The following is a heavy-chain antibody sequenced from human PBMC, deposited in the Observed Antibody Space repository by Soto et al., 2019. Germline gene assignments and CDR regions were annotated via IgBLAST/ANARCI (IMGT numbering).Heavy chain of an antibody. J-gene: IGHJ6*02. CDR2: IYYSGST. CDR3: ARGIEGWYQGRYYYGMDV. Sequence: SETLSLTCTVSGGSVSSGSYYWSWIRQPPGKGLEWIGYIYYSGSTNYNSSLKSRVTISVDTSKNHFSLKLSSVTAADTAVYYCARGIEGWYQGRYYYGMDVWGQGTTVTVSS. D-gene: IGHD6-19*01. V-gene: IGHV4-61*01. CDR1: GGSVSSGSYY.